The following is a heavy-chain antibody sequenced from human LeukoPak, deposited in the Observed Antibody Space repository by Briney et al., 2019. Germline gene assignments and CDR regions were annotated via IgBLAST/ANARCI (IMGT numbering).Heavy chain of an antibody. D-gene: IGHD3-10*01. CDR1: GFTFNNYV. J-gene: IGHJ4*02. Sequence: GESLRLSCAVSGFTFNNYVMSWVRQAPGKGLEWVSAISGSGATTHYADSVRGRFTISRDNSKNTLYLQMNSLRVEDTAVYYCAKPFTYGSGSSFQTFDSWGQGILVTVSS. CDR3: AKPFTYGSGSSFQTFDS. V-gene: IGHV3-23*01. CDR2: ISGSGATT.